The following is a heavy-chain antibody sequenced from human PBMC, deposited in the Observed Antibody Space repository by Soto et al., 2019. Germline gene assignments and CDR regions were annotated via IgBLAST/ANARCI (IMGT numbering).Heavy chain of an antibody. Sequence: GGPLRLSCAASGFTFSSYEMNWVRQAPGKGLEWVSYISSSGSTIYYADSVKGRFTISRDNAKNSLYLQMNSLRADDTAVYYCARGPSKSGSYSCPDAFDIWGQGT. CDR1: GFTFSSYE. J-gene: IGHJ3*02. V-gene: IGHV3-48*03. CDR2: ISSSGSTI. CDR3: ARGPSKSGSYSCPDAFDI. D-gene: IGHD1-26*01.